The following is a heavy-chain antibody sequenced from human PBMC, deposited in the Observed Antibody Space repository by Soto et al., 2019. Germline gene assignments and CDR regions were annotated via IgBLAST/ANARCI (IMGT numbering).Heavy chain of an antibody. CDR3: ARFTMRSPFVDY. CDR2: INHSGST. Sequence: XETLSLTCAVYGGSFSGYYWSWIRQPPGKGLEWIGEINHSGSTNYNPSLKSRVTISVDTSKNQFSLKLSSVTAADTAVYYCARFTMRSPFVDYWGQGTLVTVSS. V-gene: IGHV4-34*01. J-gene: IGHJ4*02. D-gene: IGHD2-15*01. CDR1: GGSFSGYY.